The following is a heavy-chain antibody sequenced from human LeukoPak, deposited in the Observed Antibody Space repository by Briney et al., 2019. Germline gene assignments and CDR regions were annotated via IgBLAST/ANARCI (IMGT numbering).Heavy chain of an antibody. CDR3: ARHSSGWYYYYYYMDV. D-gene: IGHD6-19*01. CDR1: GGSISSSSYY. CDR2: IYDSGST. V-gene: IGHV4-39*01. J-gene: IGHJ6*03. Sequence: SETLSLTCTVSGGSISSSSYYWGWIRQPPGKGLEWIGSIYDSGSTYYNPSLKSRVTISVDTSKNQFSLKLSSVTAADTAVYYCARHSSGWYYYYYYMDVWGKGTTVTVSS.